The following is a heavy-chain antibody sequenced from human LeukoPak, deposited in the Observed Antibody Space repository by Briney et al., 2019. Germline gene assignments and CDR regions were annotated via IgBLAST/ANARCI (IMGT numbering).Heavy chain of an antibody. CDR2: INPDSGGT. Sequence: GASVKVSCKTSGFTFTGYYMHWVRQAPGQGLEWMGWINPDSGGTNFAQKFQGRVTMTRDTSITTVYMELTRLTSDDTAIYYCANWAATIRNFNYWGQGTLVTVSS. J-gene: IGHJ4*02. V-gene: IGHV1-2*02. CDR3: ANWAATIRNFNY. CDR1: GFTFTGYY. D-gene: IGHD5-12*01.